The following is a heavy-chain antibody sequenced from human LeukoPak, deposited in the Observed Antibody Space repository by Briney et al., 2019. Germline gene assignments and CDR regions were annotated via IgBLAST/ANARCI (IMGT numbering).Heavy chain of an antibody. Sequence: PSETLSLTCAVYGGSFSGYFWRWIRQPPGKGLEWIAEISHSGSTNYNPSLKSRASTSVDTSKNQFSLKLSSVTAADTAVYYCARGSLGPRLNVWGQGTLVTVSS. CDR3: ARGSLGPRLNV. CDR1: GGSFSGYF. D-gene: IGHD1-1*01. CDR2: ISHSGST. V-gene: IGHV4-34*01. J-gene: IGHJ4*02.